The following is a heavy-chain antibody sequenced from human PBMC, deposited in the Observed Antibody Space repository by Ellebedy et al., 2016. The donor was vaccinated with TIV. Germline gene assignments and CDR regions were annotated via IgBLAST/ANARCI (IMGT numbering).Heavy chain of an antibody. CDR1: GYTFTGYY. J-gene: IGHJ5*02. CDR3: ARDNYYDSSGYYYLYNWFDP. Sequence: ASVKVSCXASGYTFTGYYMHWVRQAPGQGLEWMGWINPNRGGTNYAQKFQGWVTMTRDTSISTAYMELSRLRSDDTAVYYCARDNYYDSSGYYYLYNWFDPWGQGTLVTVSS. V-gene: IGHV1-2*04. CDR2: INPNRGGT. D-gene: IGHD3-22*01.